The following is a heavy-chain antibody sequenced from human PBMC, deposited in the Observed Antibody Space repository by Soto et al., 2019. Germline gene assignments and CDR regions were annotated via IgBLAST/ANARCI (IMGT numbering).Heavy chain of an antibody. D-gene: IGHD2-15*01. V-gene: IGHV3-33*01. CDR1: GFIFNTYG. Sequence: QVQLVESGGGVVQPGRSLRLSCTTSGFIFNTYGMHWVRQAPGKGLEWVAVIWPDGSNRYYADSVSGQFTISRDNSKDTLFLQMNSLSAEDTAVYYCVRAGWFYYGMDVWGQGTTVTVSS. CDR2: IWPDGSNR. J-gene: IGHJ6*02. CDR3: VRAGWFYYGMDV.